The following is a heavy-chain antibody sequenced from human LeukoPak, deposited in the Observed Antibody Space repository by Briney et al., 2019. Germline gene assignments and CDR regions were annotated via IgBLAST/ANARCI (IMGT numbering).Heavy chain of an antibody. Sequence: GRSLRLSCAASGFTLSSYGMHWVRQAPGKGLEWVAVISYDGSNKYYADSVKGRFTISRDNSKNTLYLQTNSLRAEDTAVYYCAKDRVGYDILTGYYNYFDYWGQGTLVTVSS. CDR2: ISYDGSNK. CDR3: AKDRVGYDILTGYYNYFDY. CDR1: GFTLSSYG. D-gene: IGHD3-9*01. V-gene: IGHV3-30*18. J-gene: IGHJ4*02.